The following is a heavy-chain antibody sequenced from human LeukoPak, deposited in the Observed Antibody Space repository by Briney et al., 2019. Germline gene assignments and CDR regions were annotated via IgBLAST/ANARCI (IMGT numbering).Heavy chain of an antibody. CDR2: ISWNSGSI. J-gene: IGHJ3*02. Sequence: GGSLRLSCAASGFTFDDYAMHWVRQAPGRGLEWVSGISWNSGSIGSADSVKGRFTISRDNAKNSLYLQMNSLRAEATALYYCAKDIPLAVAGTLAFDIWGQGTMVTVSS. CDR1: GFTFDDYA. D-gene: IGHD6-19*01. CDR3: AKDIPLAVAGTLAFDI. V-gene: IGHV3-9*01.